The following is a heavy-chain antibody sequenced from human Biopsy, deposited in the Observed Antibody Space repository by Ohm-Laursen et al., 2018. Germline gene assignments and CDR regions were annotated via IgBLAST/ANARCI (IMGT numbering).Heavy chain of an antibody. CDR1: GYSFTSYY. V-gene: IGHV1-46*01. J-gene: IGHJ4*02. CDR3: ARNTGWYGDLYYFDY. Sequence: GSSVTASCKPSGYSFTSYYMHWVRQAPGQGLEWMGMINPSGSTTSYPQIFQGRVTMTRDTSKSTVYMELSSLRSADTTVYFCARNTGWYGDLYYFDYWGQGTLVTVSS. CDR2: INPSGSTT. D-gene: IGHD6-19*01.